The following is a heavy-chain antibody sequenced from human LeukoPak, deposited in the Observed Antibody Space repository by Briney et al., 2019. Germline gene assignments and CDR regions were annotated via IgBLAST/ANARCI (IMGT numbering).Heavy chain of an antibody. V-gene: IGHV3-53*01. Sequence: GGSLRLSCAASGFTVSSNYMSWVRQAPGKGLEWVSVIYSSGSTYYADSVKGRFTISRDNSKNTLYLQMNSLRAEDTAVYYCATHGDYGECDYWGQGTLVTVSS. D-gene: IGHD4-17*01. J-gene: IGHJ4*02. CDR2: IYSSGST. CDR3: ATHGDYGECDY. CDR1: GFTVSSNY.